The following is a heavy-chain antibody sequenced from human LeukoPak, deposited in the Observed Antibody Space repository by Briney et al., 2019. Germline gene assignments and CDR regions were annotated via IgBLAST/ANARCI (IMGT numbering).Heavy chain of an antibody. J-gene: IGHJ6*02. CDR1: GFTFSSYW. Sequence: GGSLRLSCAASGFTFSSYWMSWVRQAPGKGLEWVANIKQDGSEKYFGDSVKGRFTISRDNAKKSLYLQMNSLRAEDTAVYYCARDLNIVVVPAHGMDVWGQGTTVTVSS. CDR2: IKQDGSEK. V-gene: IGHV3-7*01. D-gene: IGHD2-2*01. CDR3: ARDLNIVVVPAHGMDV.